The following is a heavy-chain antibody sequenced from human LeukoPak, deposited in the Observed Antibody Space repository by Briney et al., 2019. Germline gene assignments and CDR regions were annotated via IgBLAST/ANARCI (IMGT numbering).Heavy chain of an antibody. CDR3: AKPHPNWNLRWAFEY. D-gene: IGHD1-1*01. Sequence: GGTLRLSCAASGFTYSSYWMSWVRQAPGKGLEWVSYISSSSSTIYYADSVKGRLTISRDNAKNSLYLQMNSLRAEDRAVYYCAKPHPNWNLRWAFEYWGQGTLVTVSS. V-gene: IGHV3-48*01. CDR1: GFTYSSYW. CDR2: ISSSSSTI. J-gene: IGHJ4*02.